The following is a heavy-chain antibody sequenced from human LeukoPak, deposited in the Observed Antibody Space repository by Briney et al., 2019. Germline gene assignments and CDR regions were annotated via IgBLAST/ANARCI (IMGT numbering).Heavy chain of an antibody. CDR3: ARSSSYDAFDI. D-gene: IGHD6-19*01. J-gene: IGHJ3*02. Sequence: GGSLRLSCAASGFTFSSYAMSWVRQAPGKGLEWVSAISGSGGSTYYADSVKGRFTISRDNAKNSLYLQMNSLRAEDTAVYYCARSSSYDAFDIWGQGTMVTVSS. CDR2: ISGSGGST. CDR1: GFTFSSYA. V-gene: IGHV3-23*01.